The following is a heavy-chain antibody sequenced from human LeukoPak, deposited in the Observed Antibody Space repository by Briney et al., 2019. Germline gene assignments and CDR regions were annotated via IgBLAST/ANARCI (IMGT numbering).Heavy chain of an antibody. CDR3: ARDKSDSSGWYGYHAFDI. Sequence: GGSLRLSCAASGFTFSSYWMSWVRQTPGKGLEWVANIKQDGSEKYYVDSVKGRFTISRDNAKNSLYLQMNSLRAEDTAVYYCARDKSDSSGWYGYHAFDIWGQGTMVTVSS. CDR2: IKQDGSEK. D-gene: IGHD6-19*01. V-gene: IGHV3-7*01. CDR1: GFTFSSYW. J-gene: IGHJ3*02.